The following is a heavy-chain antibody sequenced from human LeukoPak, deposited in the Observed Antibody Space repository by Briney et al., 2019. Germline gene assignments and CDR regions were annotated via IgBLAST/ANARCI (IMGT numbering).Heavy chain of an antibody. V-gene: IGHV1-18*01. J-gene: IGHJ4*02. D-gene: IGHD6-13*01. CDR1: GYTFTSYG. Sequence: ASVKVSCTASGYTFTSYGISWVRQAPGQGLEWMGWISAYNGNTNYAQKLHGRVTMTTDKSTSTAYMEMRSLRSDDTAVYYCARHSQGHIAAAGFDYWGQGTLVTVSS. CDR3: ARHSQGHIAAAGFDY. CDR2: ISAYNGNT.